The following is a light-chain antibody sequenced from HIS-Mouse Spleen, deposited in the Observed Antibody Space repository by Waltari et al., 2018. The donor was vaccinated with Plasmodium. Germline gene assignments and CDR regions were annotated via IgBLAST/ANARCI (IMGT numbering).Light chain of an antibody. CDR1: QGIRND. CDR3: LQDYNYPYT. V-gene: IGKV1-6*01. J-gene: IGKJ2*01. Sequence: AIQMTPSPSSLSASVGDRVTITCRASQGIRNDLGWYQQKPGKAPNLLISAASSLQSGVPSRFSGSGSGTDFTLTISSLQPEDFATYYCLQDYNYPYTFGQGTKLEIK. CDR2: AAS.